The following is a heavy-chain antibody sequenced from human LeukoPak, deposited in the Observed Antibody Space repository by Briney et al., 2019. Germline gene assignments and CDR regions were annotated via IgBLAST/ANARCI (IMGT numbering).Heavy chain of an antibody. CDR1: GFTFSNFW. D-gene: IGHD1-26*01. V-gene: IGHV3-23*01. CDR2: ISGSGAST. Sequence: GGSLRLSCTASGFTFSNFWMGWVRQAPGKGLEWISGISGSGASTYYADSVKGRFTISRDDSRNTLYLQMNSLRGDDTAVYYCAKDVGKWESLHFFDYWGQGTLVTVSS. CDR3: AKDVGKWESLHFFDY. J-gene: IGHJ4*02.